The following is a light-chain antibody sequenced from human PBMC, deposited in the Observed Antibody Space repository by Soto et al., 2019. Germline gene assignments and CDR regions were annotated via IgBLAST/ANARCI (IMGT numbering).Light chain of an antibody. V-gene: IGKV3-11*01. CDR3: QQYSNSPPT. Sequence: DTVLIQSPATLSLSPGERATLSCRASHTVANFLAWYQHTAGQPPRLLIYDVSNRATGIPARFSGSGSGTDFTLTISSLEPEDFAVYYCQQYSNSPPTFGGGTNVEIK. J-gene: IGKJ4*02. CDR1: HTVANF. CDR2: DVS.